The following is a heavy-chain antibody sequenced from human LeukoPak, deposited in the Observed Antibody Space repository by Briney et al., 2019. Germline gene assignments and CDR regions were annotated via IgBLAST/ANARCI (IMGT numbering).Heavy chain of an antibody. D-gene: IGHD2-15*01. V-gene: IGHV3-23*01. CDR3: AKEGYGYCDGGSCRYYYMDV. Sequence: PGGSLRLSCAASGFTFSNYGMSWVRQAPGKGLEWVSAISGSGGNTYYADSVKGRFTISRDNSKNTLYLQMNSLRAEDTAVYYCAKEGYGYCDGGSCRYYYMDVWGKGTTVTISS. CDR2: ISGSGGNT. J-gene: IGHJ6*03. CDR1: GFTFSNYG.